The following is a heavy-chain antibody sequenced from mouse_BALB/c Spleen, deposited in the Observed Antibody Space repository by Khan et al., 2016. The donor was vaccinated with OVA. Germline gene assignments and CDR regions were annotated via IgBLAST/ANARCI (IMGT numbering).Heavy chain of an antibody. CDR3: AREDYGSGCGFAY. V-gene: IGHV2-4*02. D-gene: IGHD1-1*01. CDR2: IWSGGSI. CDR1: DFSLTNYG. J-gene: IGHJ3*01. Sequence: QVQLKESGPGLVQPSQSLSITCTVSDFSLTNYGVHWVRQPPGKGLEWLGVIWSGGSIDYNGAFISRLSISKDNSKSQVFFKMNSLQVNDTAIYYCAREDYGSGCGFAYWGQGTLVTVSA.